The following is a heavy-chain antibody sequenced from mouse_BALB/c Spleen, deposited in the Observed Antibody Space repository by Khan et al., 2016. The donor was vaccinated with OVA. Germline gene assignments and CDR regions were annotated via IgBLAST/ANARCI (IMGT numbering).Heavy chain of an antibody. Sequence: EVQLVESGGDLVEPGGSLKLSCVASGFTFSTYGMSWVRQTPDKRLEWVATISTGGHYTYYPDSVRGRFTISRDNAKNTLYLQMTSLKSEDTARFYCARLAYYYDSEGFAYWGQGTLVTVSA. CDR3: ARLAYYYDSEGFAY. V-gene: IGHV5-6*01. D-gene: IGHD1-1*01. CDR2: ISTGGHYT. J-gene: IGHJ3*01. CDR1: GFTFSTYG.